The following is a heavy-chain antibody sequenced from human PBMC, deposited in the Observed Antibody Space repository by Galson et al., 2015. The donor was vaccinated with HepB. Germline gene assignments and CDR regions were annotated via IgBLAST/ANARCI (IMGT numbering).Heavy chain of an antibody. CDR3: AKGAYMSSYSLYGMDA. CDR1: GFTLSSYA. CDR2: ITNSGGRR. Sequence: SLRLSCAASGFTLSSYAMSWVRQAPGKGLEWVSGITNSGGRRYYAEPGKGRFTISRDNSKNTVFLQMSSLRAEDTAIYYCAKGAYMSSYSLYGMDAWGQGTTVIVSS. D-gene: IGHD6-6*01. V-gene: IGHV3-23*01. J-gene: IGHJ6*02.